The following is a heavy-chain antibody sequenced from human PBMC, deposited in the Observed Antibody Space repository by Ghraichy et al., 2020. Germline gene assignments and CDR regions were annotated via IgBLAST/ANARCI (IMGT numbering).Heavy chain of an antibody. Sequence: GGSLNISCAASGFTFSSYAMSWVRQAPGKGLEWVSAISPSSSTTYYADPVKGRFTISRDNSKNTVYLQMSSLRAEDTAMYYCVKFIYYTSEGYHNPINNEYWGQGTLVTVSA. CDR1: GFTFSSYA. CDR3: VKFIYYTSEGYHNPINNEY. J-gene: IGHJ4*02. CDR2: ISPSSSTT. V-gene: IGHV3-23*01. D-gene: IGHD3-10*01.